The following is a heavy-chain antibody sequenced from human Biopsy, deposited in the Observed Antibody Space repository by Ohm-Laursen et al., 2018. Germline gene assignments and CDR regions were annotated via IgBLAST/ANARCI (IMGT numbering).Heavy chain of an antibody. Sequence: TLSLTCTVSGDSISSDYWTWIRRPAGKGLEWIGRIYGSGSTNYNPPLRGRVTLSGDTPKNQVSLRLRSVTAADTAVYYCAREGLDWDNRRYKGLDVWGQGATVIVSS. CDR1: GDSISSDY. V-gene: IGHV4-4*07. CDR3: AREGLDWDNRRYKGLDV. J-gene: IGHJ6*02. D-gene: IGHD1/OR15-1a*01. CDR2: IYGSGST.